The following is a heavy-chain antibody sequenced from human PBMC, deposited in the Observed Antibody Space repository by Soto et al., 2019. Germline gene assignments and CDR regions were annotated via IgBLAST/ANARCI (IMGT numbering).Heavy chain of an antibody. J-gene: IGHJ5*02. CDR3: ARSPTVWQQLVLGWFDP. Sequence: QVQLVQSGAEVKKPGSSVKVSCKASGGTFSSYAISWVRQAPGQGLEWMGGIIPIFGTANYAQKFQGRVTITADESTSTAYMELSSLRSEDTAVYYCARSPTVWQQLVLGWFDPWCQGTLVTVSS. D-gene: IGHD6-13*01. V-gene: IGHV1-69*01. CDR2: IIPIFGTA. CDR1: GGTFSSYA.